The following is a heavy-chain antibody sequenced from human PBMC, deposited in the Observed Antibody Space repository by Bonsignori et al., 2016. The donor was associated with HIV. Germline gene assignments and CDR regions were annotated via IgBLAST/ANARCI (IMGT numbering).Heavy chain of an antibody. D-gene: IGHD6-19*01. CDR3: ARDGSGWYGVDY. CDR2: IYYSGNT. Sequence: PGKGLEWIGYIYYSGNTYYNPSLKSRVTISVDTSKNQVSLKLSSVTAADTAVYYCARDGSGWYGVDYWGQGILVTVSS. V-gene: IGHV4-30-4*01. J-gene: IGHJ4*02.